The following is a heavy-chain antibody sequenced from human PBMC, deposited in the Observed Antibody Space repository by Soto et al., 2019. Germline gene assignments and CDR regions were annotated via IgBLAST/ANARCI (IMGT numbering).Heavy chain of an antibody. CDR2: FRTSGDGGTT. V-gene: IGHV3-23*01. J-gene: IGHJ4*02. CDR1: GFTFSSYS. CDR3: AKGSIEYSASVDN. D-gene: IGHD5-12*01. Sequence: EVQLLESGGGLVQPGGSLRLSCAASGFTFSSYSMSWVRQAPGKGLEWVSGFRTSGDGGTTYYADSVKGRFTISRDNSKNVLSLEMNSLRAEDTAIYFCAKGSIEYSASVDNWGQGTLVLVSS.